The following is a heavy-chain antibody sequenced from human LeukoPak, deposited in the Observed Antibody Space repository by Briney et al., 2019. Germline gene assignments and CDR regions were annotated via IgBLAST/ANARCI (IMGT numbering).Heavy chain of an antibody. Sequence: GGSLRLSCAASGFTFSSYSMNWVRQAPGKGLEWVSYISSSSSTIYYADSVKGRFTISRDNAKNSLCLQMNSLRAEDTAVYYCAREDDYVDYWGQGTLVTVSS. CDR2: ISSSSSTI. J-gene: IGHJ4*02. CDR3: AREDDYVDY. V-gene: IGHV3-48*01. CDR1: GFTFSSYS.